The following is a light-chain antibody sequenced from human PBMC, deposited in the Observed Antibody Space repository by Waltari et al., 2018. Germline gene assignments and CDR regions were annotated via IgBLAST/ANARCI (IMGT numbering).Light chain of an antibody. Sequence: EIVLTQSPAILSLSTGERASLSCRASQSVTNYLAWYQQKPGQAPRLLIYDTSNRATGIPARFSGSGFGTDFTLTISSLEPEDFAVYYCQQRRDWPLTFGGGTKVEIK. CDR1: QSVTNY. V-gene: IGKV3-11*01. CDR2: DTS. J-gene: IGKJ4*01. CDR3: QQRRDWPLT.